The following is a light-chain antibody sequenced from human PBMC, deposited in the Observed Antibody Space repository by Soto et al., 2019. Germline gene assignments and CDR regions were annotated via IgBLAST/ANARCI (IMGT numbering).Light chain of an antibody. CDR1: QSIRSW. Sequence: DIQMTQSPSTQSASVGDRVIITCRASQSIRSWLAWYQQKPGKAPKLLIYDASTLESGVPARFSGSGSGTDFTLSITSLQPEDFATYYCQQLNTYPVTFGGGTKVDIK. CDR2: DAS. J-gene: IGKJ4*01. V-gene: IGKV1-5*01. CDR3: QQLNTYPVT.